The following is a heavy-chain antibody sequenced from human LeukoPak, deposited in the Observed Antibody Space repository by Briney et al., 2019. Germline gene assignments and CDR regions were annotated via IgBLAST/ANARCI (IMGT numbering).Heavy chain of an antibody. CDR3: ARGGIGCFDI. V-gene: IGHV3-74*01. J-gene: IGHJ3*02. Sequence: GGSLRLSCAASGFTFSSYWMHWVRQAPGKGLVWVSHINSGGSTTSCADSVKGRFTISRDNAKNTLYLQMNSLRAEDTAVYYCARGGIGCFDIWGQGTVVTVSS. D-gene: IGHD2-15*01. CDR1: GFTFSSYW. CDR2: INSGGSTT.